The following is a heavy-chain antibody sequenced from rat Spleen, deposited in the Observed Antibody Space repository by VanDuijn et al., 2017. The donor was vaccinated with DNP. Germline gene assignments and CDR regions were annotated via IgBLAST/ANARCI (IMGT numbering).Heavy chain of an antibody. J-gene: IGHJ2*01. CDR2: INYDGGNT. CDR1: GFTFSDYY. CDR3: ARHVLPLRVWDY. D-gene: IGHD1-4*01. V-gene: IGHV5-22*01. Sequence: EVQLVETGGGLVQPGRSLKVSCVASGFTFSDYYMAWVRQAPTKGLEWVAYINYDGGNTNYRDFVRGRFTISRDNAKSTLYLQMNSLRSEDMATYYCARHVLPLRVWDYWGQGVMVTVSS.